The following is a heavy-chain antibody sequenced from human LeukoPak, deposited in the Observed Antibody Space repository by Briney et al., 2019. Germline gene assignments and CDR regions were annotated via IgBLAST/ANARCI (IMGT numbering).Heavy chain of an antibody. J-gene: IGHJ4*02. V-gene: IGHV4-39*01. CDR1: GGSISSSSYY. CDR3: ARHGDSSETTVVTSYYFDY. Sequence: SETLSLTCTVSGGSISSSSYYWGWIRQPPGKGLEWIGSIYYSGSTYYNPSLKSRVTISVDTSKNQFSLKLSSVTAADTAVYYCARHGDSSETTVVTSYYFDYWGQGTLVTVSS. D-gene: IGHD4-23*01. CDR2: IYYSGST.